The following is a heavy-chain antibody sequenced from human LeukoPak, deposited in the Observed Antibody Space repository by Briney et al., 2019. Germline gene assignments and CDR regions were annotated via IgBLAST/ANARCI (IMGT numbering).Heavy chain of an antibody. V-gene: IGHV4-34*01. CDR1: GGSFSGYY. Sequence: SETLSLTCAVYGGSFSGYYWSWIRQPPGKGLEWIWEINHSGSTNYNPSLKSRVTISVDTSKNQFSLKLSSVTAADTAVYYCARVKIVVVPAASYFDYWGQGTLVTVSS. D-gene: IGHD2-2*01. CDR3: ARVKIVVVPAASYFDY. CDR2: INHSGST. J-gene: IGHJ4*02.